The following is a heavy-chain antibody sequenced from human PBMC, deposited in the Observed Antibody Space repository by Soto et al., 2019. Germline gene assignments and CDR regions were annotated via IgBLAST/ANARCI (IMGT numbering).Heavy chain of an antibody. CDR1: GYTFTSYG. D-gene: IGHD6-19*01. CDR2: VNAYNGNT. J-gene: IGHJ4*02. Sequence: QVQLVQSGAEVKKPGASVKVSCKASGYTFTSYGISWVRQAPGQGLEWMGWVNAYNGNTNYAQKSXXRXPMTTATATSTAYMELRSLRSDDTVGYYCAREAVSGRTGFDYWGQGSLVTVSS. V-gene: IGHV1-18*01. CDR3: AREAVSGRTGFDY.